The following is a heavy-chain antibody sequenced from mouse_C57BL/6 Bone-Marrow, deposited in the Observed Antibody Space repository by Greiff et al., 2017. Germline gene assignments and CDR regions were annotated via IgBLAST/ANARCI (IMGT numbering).Heavy chain of an antibody. CDR2: IHPNSGST. V-gene: IGHV1-64*01. CDR3: ARRRAAQATAWFAY. D-gene: IGHD3-2*02. Sequence: QVQLQQPGAELVKPGASVKLSCKASGYTFTSYWMHWVNQRPGQGLEWIGMIHPNSGSTNYNEKFKSKATLTVDKSSSTAYMQLSSLTSEDSAVYYCARRRAAQATAWFAYWGQGTLVTVSA. J-gene: IGHJ3*01. CDR1: GYTFTSYW.